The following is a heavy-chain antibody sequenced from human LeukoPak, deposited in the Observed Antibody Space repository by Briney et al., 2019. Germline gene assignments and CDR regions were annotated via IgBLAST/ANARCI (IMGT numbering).Heavy chain of an antibody. D-gene: IGHD3-3*01. J-gene: IGHJ4*02. Sequence: GGSLRLSCTVSGFIFSSKWMSWVRQAPGKGLEWVANIEQHGNEKYYADSLRGRFTISRDNAKNSVYLVMNSLRAEDTAVYYCVRYDFWTGFSFDQWGQGTLVTVSS. CDR1: GFIFSSKW. CDR2: IEQHGNEK. V-gene: IGHV3-7*01. CDR3: VRYDFWTGFSFDQ.